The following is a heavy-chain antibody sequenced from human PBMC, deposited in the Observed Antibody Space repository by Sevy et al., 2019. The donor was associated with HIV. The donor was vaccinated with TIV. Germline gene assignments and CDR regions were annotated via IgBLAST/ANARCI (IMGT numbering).Heavy chain of an antibody. J-gene: IGHJ6*02. CDR1: GGTFVSSGHY. Sequence: SETLSLTCSISGGTFVSSGHYWGWIAQTPGKGREWIGSIYYNGHTFYTPSLKSRISISIDTSKNQFSLTLSSVTVADTAVYFCAREAGGYDYDYGMDVWGQGTTVTVSS. CDR2: IYYNGHT. D-gene: IGHD5-12*01. V-gene: IGHV4-39*02. CDR3: AREAGGYDYDYGMDV.